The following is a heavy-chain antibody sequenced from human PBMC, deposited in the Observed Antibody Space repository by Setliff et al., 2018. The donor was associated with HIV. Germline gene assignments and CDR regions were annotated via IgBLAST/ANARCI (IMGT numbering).Heavy chain of an antibody. V-gene: IGHV3-21*01. CDR1: GFTFTSHS. J-gene: IGHJ4*02. Sequence: GGSLRLSCVASGFTFTSHSMNWVRLRPGKGLEWVASISGSGTYTHYADSVRGRFTVSRDNAKNSLWLQLDSLKVEDTALYFCVRSLSGNSSTYYWAFDFWGQGAPVTVSS. CDR2: ISGSGTYT. D-gene: IGHD3-22*01. CDR3: VRSLSGNSSTYYWAFDF.